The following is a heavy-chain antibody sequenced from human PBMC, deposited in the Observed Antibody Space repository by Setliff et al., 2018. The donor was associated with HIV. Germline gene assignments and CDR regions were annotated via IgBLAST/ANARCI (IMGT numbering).Heavy chain of an antibody. CDR3: ARHQGKYYDSSGYSGWFFDL. CDR2: IYIYYSGST. Sequence: SETLSLTCSVSGGSFSGYYWSWIRQPPGKGLEWIGYIYIYYSGSTNYNPSLKSRVTISVDTSKNQFSLKLSSVTAADTAVYYCARHQGKYYDSSGYSGWFFDLWGRGTMVTVSS. V-gene: IGHV4-59*08. D-gene: IGHD3-22*01. J-gene: IGHJ2*01. CDR1: GGSFSGYY.